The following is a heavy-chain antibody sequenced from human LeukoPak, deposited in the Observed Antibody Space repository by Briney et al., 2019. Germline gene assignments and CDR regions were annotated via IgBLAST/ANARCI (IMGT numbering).Heavy chain of an antibody. CDR1: GYTFTSYG. CDR2: ISAHNGNT. Sequence: GASVKVSCKASGYTFTSYGISWVRQAPGQGLEWMGWISAHNGNTNYAQKLQGRVTMTTDTSTSTAYMELRSLRSDDTAVYYCARESYVDYYDSSGYYDYWGQGTLVTVSS. J-gene: IGHJ4*02. D-gene: IGHD3-22*01. V-gene: IGHV1-18*01. CDR3: ARESYVDYYDSSGYYDY.